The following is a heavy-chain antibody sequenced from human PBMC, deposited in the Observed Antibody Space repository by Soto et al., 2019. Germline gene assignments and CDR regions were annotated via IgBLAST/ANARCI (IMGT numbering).Heavy chain of an antibody. J-gene: IGHJ4*02. V-gene: IGHV1-18*01. Sequence: QVHLVQSGAEVKKPGASVKVSCKGSGYAFTTYGITWARQAPGQGLEWLGWISAHNGNTNYAHKLQGRVTLTRDTSTSTANMELRSLRSDATAVYYCGRGRYWEYWGQGALGSVSS. CDR3: GRGRYWEY. D-gene: IGHD2-8*02. CDR1: GYAFTTYG. CDR2: ISAHNGNT.